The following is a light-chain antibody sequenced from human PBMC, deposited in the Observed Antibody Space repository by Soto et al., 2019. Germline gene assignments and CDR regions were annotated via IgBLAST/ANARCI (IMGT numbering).Light chain of an antibody. CDR1: QSVSSY. Sequence: DIVLAESPSTLSLSPGARPPLSCWASQSVSSYLAWYQQKPGQAPRLLIYDASNRATGIPARFSGSGSGTDFTLSISSLEPEDFAVYYCQQCSNWPPTFGQGTKVDIK. J-gene: IGKJ1*01. CDR3: QQCSNWPPT. V-gene: IGKV3-11*01. CDR2: DAS.